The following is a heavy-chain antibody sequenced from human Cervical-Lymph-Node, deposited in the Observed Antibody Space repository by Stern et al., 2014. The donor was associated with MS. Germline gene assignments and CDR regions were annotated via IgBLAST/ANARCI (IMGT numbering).Heavy chain of an antibody. D-gene: IGHD4-23*01. J-gene: IGHJ2*01. CDR1: GGTFSSYA. Sequence: QVQLVQSGAEVKKPGSSVKVSCKASGGTFSSYAISWVRQAPGQGLEWMGGIIPIFGTANYAQKFQGRVTITADESTSTAYMELSNVRSEDTAVYYCARVVYGGNSHWYFDLWGRDTLVTVSS. CDR2: IIPIFGTA. V-gene: IGHV1-69*01. CDR3: ARVVYGGNSHWYFDL.